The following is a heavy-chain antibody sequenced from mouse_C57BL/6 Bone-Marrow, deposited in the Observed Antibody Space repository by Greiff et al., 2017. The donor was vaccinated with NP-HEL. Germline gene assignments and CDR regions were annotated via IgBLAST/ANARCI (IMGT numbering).Heavy chain of an antibody. Sequence: QVTLKESGAELARPGASVKLSCKASGYTFTSYGISWVKQRTGQGLEWIGEIYPRSGNTYYNEKFKGKATLTADKSSSTAYMELRSLTSEDSAVYFCARWTAWFAYWGQGTLVTVSA. V-gene: IGHV1-81*01. CDR2: IYPRSGNT. J-gene: IGHJ3*01. CDR3: ARWTAWFAY. CDR1: GYTFTSYG.